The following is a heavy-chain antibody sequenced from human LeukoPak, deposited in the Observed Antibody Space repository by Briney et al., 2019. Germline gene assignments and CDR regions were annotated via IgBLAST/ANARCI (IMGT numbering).Heavy chain of an antibody. V-gene: IGHV1-8*03. CDR1: GYTFTTYD. Sequence: PGASVKVSCMASGYTFTTYDISWVRQATGQGLEWMGRMNPNSGNTGYAQKFQGRVTITRDTSMSTAYMELSSLRAEDTAVYYCARADGDYLQGDYWGQGTLVTVSS. CDR3: ARADGDYLQGDY. D-gene: IGHD4-17*01. CDR2: MNPNSGNT. J-gene: IGHJ4*02.